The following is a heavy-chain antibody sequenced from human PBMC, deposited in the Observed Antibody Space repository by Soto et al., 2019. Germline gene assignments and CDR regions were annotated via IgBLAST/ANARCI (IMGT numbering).Heavy chain of an antibody. CDR2: ISYDGSNK. CDR1: GFTFCSYA. V-gene: IGHV3-30-3*01. Sequence: QVQLVESGGGVVQPGRSLRLSCAASGFTFCSYAMHWVRQAPGKGLEWVAVISYDGSNKYYTDSVKGRFTISRDNXKXXLYLQMNSLRAEDTAVYYCARPLWRDDYNWGYFDLWGRGTLVTVSS. J-gene: IGHJ2*01. D-gene: IGHD4-4*01. CDR3: ARPLWRDDYNWGYFDL.